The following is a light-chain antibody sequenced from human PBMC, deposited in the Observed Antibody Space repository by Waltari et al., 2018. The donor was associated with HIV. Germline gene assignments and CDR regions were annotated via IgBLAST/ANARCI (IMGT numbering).Light chain of an antibody. CDR3: QQYYSTPDT. V-gene: IGKV4-1*01. CDR2: GAS. CDR1: QSVLYSSNNKNY. J-gene: IGKJ2*01. Sequence: DIVMTQSPDSLAVSLGERATTNCKSSQSVLYSSNNKNYLAWYQKKPGQPPKLLIYGASTRESGVPDRFSGSGSGTDFTRTSSSLQAEDVAVYYCQQYYSTPDTFGQGTKLEI.